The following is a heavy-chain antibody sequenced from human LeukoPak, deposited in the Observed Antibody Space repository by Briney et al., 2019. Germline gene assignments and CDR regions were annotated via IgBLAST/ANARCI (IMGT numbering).Heavy chain of an antibody. D-gene: IGHD1-1*01. CDR1: GLPFSDYA. Sequence: PGGSLRLSCTVSGLPFSDYALSWVRQVPGKGLEWVGFIRISAYGATTEYSAPVKDRFTISRDDSKSLVYLQMNTLKTEDTAVYFRAPHRLESHDIPFDYWGQGALVIVSS. CDR2: IRISAYGATT. J-gene: IGHJ4*02. V-gene: IGHV3-49*04. CDR3: APHRLESHDIPFDY.